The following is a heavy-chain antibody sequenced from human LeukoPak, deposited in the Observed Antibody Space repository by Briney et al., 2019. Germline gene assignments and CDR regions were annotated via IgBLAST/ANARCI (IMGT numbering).Heavy chain of an antibody. CDR1: GGSIRGYF. J-gene: IGHJ5*02. D-gene: IGHD4-23*01. CDR2: IFYSGST. V-gene: IGHV4-59*01. Sequence: PSETLSLTCTVSGGSIRGYFWSWIRQPPGKGLEWIGYIFYSGSTYHNPSLMSRVTISVDMSTNQFSLELTSVTAADTAVYYCARHDYGGNSAWFDPWGQGTLVTVSS. CDR3: ARHDYGGNSAWFDP.